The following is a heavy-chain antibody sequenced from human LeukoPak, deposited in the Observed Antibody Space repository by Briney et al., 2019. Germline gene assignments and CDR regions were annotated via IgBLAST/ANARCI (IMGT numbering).Heavy chain of an antibody. CDR2: ITPMYGTS. J-gene: IGHJ4*02. V-gene: IGHV1-69*06. Sequence: SVNVSCTPSGGTFSDYTIHWVRQAPGQGLDWMGGITPMYGTSNYAQKFQGRLTIAADKSTNTVHMDLSSLRSEDTAIYYCARDNAGLYDAFDLWGLGTLVTVSS. CDR1: GGTFSDYT. D-gene: IGHD5/OR15-5a*01. CDR3: ARDNAGLYDAFDL.